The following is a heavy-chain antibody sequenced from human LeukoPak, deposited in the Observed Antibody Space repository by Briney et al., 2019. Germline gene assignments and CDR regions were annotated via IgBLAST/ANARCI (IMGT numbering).Heavy chain of an antibody. CDR3: AKAYGGFYFDH. Sequence: GSLRLSCTASRFTFTSYAMSWVRQAPGKGLEWVSTISGSGGSTNYAASVKGRFTISRDNSKKTLYLQMNSLRAEDTAVYYCAKAYGGFYFDHWGQGTLVTVSS. D-gene: IGHD4-23*01. V-gene: IGHV3-23*01. CDR2: ISGSGGST. CDR1: RFTFTSYA. J-gene: IGHJ4*02.